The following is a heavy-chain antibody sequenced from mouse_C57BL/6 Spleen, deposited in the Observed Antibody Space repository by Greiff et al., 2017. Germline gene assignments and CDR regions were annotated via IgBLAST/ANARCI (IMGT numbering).Heavy chain of an antibody. J-gene: IGHJ4*01. Sequence: QVQLQQPGAELVMPGASVKLSCKASGYTFTSYWMHWVKQRPGQGLEWIGEIDPSDSYTNYNQKFKGKSTLTVDKSSSTAYMQLSSLTFEDSAVYYCARHITTNYAMDYWGQGTSVTVSS. CDR3: ARHITTNYAMDY. CDR2: IDPSDSYT. D-gene: IGHD1-2*01. CDR1: GYTFTSYW. V-gene: IGHV1-69*01.